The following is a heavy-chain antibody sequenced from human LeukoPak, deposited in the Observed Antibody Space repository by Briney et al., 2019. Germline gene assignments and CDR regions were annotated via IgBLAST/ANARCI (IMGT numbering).Heavy chain of an antibody. V-gene: IGHV1-69*06. J-gene: IGHJ4*02. D-gene: IGHD2-15*01. CDR1: GGTFSSYA. CDR3: ARVWCSGASCYSYMY. CDR2: IIPIFGTA. Sequence: SVKVSCKASGGTFSSYAISWVRQAPGQGLEWMGGIIPIFGTANYAQKFQGRVTITADKSTSTAYMELSSLRSEDTAVYYCARVWCSGASCYSYMYWGQGTLVTVSS.